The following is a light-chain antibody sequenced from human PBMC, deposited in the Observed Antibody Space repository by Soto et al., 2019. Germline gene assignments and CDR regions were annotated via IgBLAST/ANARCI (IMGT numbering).Light chain of an antibody. CDR1: QNISTY. J-gene: IGKJ2*01. CDR2: AAS. CDR3: QQSYSSAYT. Sequence: DIQMTQSPSSLSAPVGDRVTITCRASQNISTYLNWYLQKPGKAPKFLIYAASNLQTGVPSRFSGSGSGTDFTLTISSLHPEDFATYFCQQSYSSAYTFGQGTQLVIK. V-gene: IGKV1-39*01.